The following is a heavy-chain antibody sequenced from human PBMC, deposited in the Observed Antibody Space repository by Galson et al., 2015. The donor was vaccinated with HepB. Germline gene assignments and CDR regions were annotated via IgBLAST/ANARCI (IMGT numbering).Heavy chain of an antibody. Sequence: SLRLSCAASGFTFSSYGMHWVRQAPGKGLEWVAVISYDGSNKYYADSVKGRFTISRDNSKNTLYLQMNSLRAEDTAVYYCARDPGWLRSFHYYYYYGMDVWGQGTTVTVSS. D-gene: IGHD5-12*01. CDR3: ARDPGWLRSFHYYYYYGMDV. CDR1: GFTFSSYG. V-gene: IGHV3-30*03. J-gene: IGHJ6*02. CDR2: ISYDGSNK.